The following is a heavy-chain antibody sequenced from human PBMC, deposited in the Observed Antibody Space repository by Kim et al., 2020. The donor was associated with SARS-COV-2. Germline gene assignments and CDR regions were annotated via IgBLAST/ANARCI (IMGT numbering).Heavy chain of an antibody. J-gene: IGHJ4*02. CDR3: ARGLVGIITMIVVVITSSGRPHLPPDY. V-gene: IGHV3-48*03. CDR1: GFTFSSYE. D-gene: IGHD3-22*01. CDR2: ISSSGSTI. Sequence: GGSLRLSCAASGFTFSSYEMNWVRQAPGKGLEWVSYISSSGSTIYYADSVKGRFTISRDNAKNSLYLQMNSLRAEDTAVYYCARGLVGIITMIVVVITSSGRPHLPPDYWGQGTLVTVSS.